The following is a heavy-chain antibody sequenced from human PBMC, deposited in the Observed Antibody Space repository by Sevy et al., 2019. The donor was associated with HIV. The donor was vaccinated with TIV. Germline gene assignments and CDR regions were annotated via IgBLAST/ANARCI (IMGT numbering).Heavy chain of an antibody. CDR1: GYSITSGYY. V-gene: IGHV4-38-2*01. CDR3: GRHSQDSGAFYVPFNC. CDR2: IYQSET. D-gene: IGHD3-10*01. Sequence: SETLSLTCAVSGYSITSGYYWGWIRQPPGKGLEWIESIYQSETHFNPSLKSRVTMSVNTSKNQFSLKLMSVTAADTAVYYCGRHSQDSGAFYVPFNCCGQGTLVTVSS. J-gene: IGHJ4*02.